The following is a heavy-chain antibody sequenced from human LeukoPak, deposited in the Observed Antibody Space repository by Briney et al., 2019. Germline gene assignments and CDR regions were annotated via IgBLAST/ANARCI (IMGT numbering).Heavy chain of an antibody. CDR2: ISAYTGNT. Sequence: ASVKVSCKASGYTFTSYGVSWVRQAPGQGLEWMGWISAYTGNTNYAQKLQGRVTMTTDTSTSTAYMELRSLRSDDTAVYYCARDGAGTVTTLGYYYYGMDVWGQGTTVTVSS. V-gene: IGHV1-18*01. CDR1: GYTFTSYG. D-gene: IGHD4-4*01. J-gene: IGHJ6*02. CDR3: ARDGAGTVTTLGYYYYGMDV.